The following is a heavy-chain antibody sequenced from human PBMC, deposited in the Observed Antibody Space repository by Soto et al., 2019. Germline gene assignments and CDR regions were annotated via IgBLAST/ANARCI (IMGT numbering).Heavy chain of an antibody. V-gene: IGHV3-11*01. CDR2: ISSRGSAI. CDR3: ASERVRAALGDGFGY. D-gene: IGHD3-16*01. J-gene: IGHJ4*02. Sequence: QVQLVASGGGLVKPGGSLRIFCAASGFTFGDYYMSWIRQAPGKGLEWVAYISSRGSAIYYTDSVKGRFTISRDNARNSLYLQMNSLRAEDTAVDYCASERVRAALGDGFGYWGQGTPVTVSS. CDR1: GFTFGDYY.